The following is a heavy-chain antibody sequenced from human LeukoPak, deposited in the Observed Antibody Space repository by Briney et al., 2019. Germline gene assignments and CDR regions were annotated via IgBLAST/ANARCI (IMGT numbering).Heavy chain of an antibody. CDR3: AREGLNYYDSSGYYYVS. D-gene: IGHD3-22*01. CDR2: IIPIFGTA. Sequence: SVKVSCKASGYTFTSYGISWVRQAPGQGLEWMGGIIPIFGTANYAQKFQGRVTITADESTSTAYMELSSLRSEDTAVYYCAREGLNYYDSSGYYYVSWGQGTLVTVSS. V-gene: IGHV1-69*13. CDR1: GYTFTSYG. J-gene: IGHJ5*02.